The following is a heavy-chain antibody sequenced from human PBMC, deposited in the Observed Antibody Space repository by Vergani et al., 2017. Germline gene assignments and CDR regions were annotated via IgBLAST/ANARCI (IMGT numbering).Heavy chain of an antibody. D-gene: IGHD6-19*01. Sequence: QLQLQESGPGLVKPSATLSLTCSVSGASIRSSNSYWGWIRQPPGKGLEWIGSIYYRGSAYYNPPLKSRVTISVDTSKNQFSLKLSSVTAADTAVYFCARHSTVEWLVKLGWIDPWGQGILVTVSS. CDR1: GASIRSSNSY. J-gene: IGHJ5*02. V-gene: IGHV4-39*01. CDR3: ARHSTVEWLVKLGWIDP. CDR2: IYYRGSA.